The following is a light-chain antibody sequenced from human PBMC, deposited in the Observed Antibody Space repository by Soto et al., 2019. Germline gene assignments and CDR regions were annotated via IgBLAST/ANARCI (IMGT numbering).Light chain of an antibody. CDR3: SSYTRRSSVV. Sequence: QSALTQPASVSGSPGQSITISCTGTSSDVGGYNYVSWYQQHPGKAPKLMIYEVSNRPSGVSNRFSGSKSGDTASLTISGLQAEDEADYYCSSYTRRSSVVFGGGTKLTVL. CDR2: EVS. CDR1: SSDVGGYNY. V-gene: IGLV2-14*01. J-gene: IGLJ2*01.